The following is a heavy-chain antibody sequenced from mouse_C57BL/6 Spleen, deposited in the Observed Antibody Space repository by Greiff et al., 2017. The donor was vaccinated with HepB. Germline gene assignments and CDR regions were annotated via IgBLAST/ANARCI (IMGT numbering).Heavy chain of an antibody. CDR2: ISYSGST. CDR1: GYSITSGYD. Sequence: EVQVVESGPGMVKPSQSLSLTCTVTGYSITSGYDWHWIRHFPGNKLEWMGYISYSGSTNYNPSLKSRISITHDTSKNHFFLKLNSVTTEDTATYYCARDGIYYGSSSPFAYWGQGTLVTVSA. CDR3: ARDGIYYGSSSPFAY. V-gene: IGHV3-1*01. D-gene: IGHD1-1*01. J-gene: IGHJ3*01.